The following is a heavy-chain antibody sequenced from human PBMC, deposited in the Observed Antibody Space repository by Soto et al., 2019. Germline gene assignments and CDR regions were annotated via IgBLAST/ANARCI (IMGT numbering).Heavy chain of an antibody. CDR2: IYYSGST. V-gene: IGHV4-61*01. CDR3: ARDRGSWLQLFGWFDP. Sequence: ETLSLTCTVSGGSVSSGSYYWSWIRQPPGKGLEWIGYIYYSGSTNYNPSLKSRVTISVDTSKNQFSLKLSSVTAADTAVYYCARDRGSWLQLFGWFDPWGQGTLVTVSS. D-gene: IGHD5-12*01. CDR1: GGSVSSGSYY. J-gene: IGHJ5*02.